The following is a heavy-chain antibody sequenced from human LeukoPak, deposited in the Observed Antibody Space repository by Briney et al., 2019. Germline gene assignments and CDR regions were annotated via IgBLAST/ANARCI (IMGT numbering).Heavy chain of an antibody. V-gene: IGHV1-69*05. CDR1: GGTLSSYA. D-gene: IGHD2-2*01. CDR2: IIPIFGTA. Sequence: ASVKVSCKASGGTLSSYAISWVRQAPGQGLEWMGGIIPIFGTANYAQKFQGRVTITTDESTSTAYMELSSLRSEDTAVYYCARSDDIVLVPAATANYYYYYMDVWGKGTTVTVSS. CDR3: ARSDDIVLVPAATANYYYYYMDV. J-gene: IGHJ6*03.